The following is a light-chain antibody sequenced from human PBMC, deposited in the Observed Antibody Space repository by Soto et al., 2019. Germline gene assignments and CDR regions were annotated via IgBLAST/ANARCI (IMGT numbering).Light chain of an antibody. CDR2: GAF. CDR3: QQYSRWPRT. Sequence: EIVMTQSPATLSVSVGERATLSCRASQSAGTNLAWYQQKPGQAPRVLIFGAFTRATGIPARFSGSGSGTEFTLTISSLQSEDFAVYYCQQYSRWPRTFGGGTKVDI. CDR1: QSAGTN. V-gene: IGKV3-15*01. J-gene: IGKJ4*01.